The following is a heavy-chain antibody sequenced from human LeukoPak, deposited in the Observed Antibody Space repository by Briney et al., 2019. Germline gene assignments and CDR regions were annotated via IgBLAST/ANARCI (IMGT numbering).Heavy chain of an antibody. CDR2: IYYSGST. CDR3: AGLQPYGDYWNYFDY. D-gene: IGHD4-17*01. V-gene: IGHV4-59*08. J-gene: IGHJ4*02. CDR1: GDSISSYY. Sequence: PSETLSLTCTVSGDSISSYYWSWIRQPPEKGLEWIGYIYYSGSTNYNPSLKSRVTISVDTSKNQFSLKLSSVTAADTAVYYCAGLQPYGDYWNYFDYWGQGTLVTVSS.